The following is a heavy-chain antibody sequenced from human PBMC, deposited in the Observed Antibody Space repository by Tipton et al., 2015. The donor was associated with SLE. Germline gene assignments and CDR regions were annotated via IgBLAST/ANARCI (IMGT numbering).Heavy chain of an antibody. J-gene: IGHJ4*02. CDR3: ARSPRGGGYYPYYFDY. V-gene: IGHV4-59*01. CDR1: GGPISSYY. D-gene: IGHD3-3*01. Sequence: TLSLTCTVSGGPISSYYWSWIRQPPGKGLEWIGYIYYSGSTNYNPSLKSRVTISVDTSKNQFSLKLSSVTAADTAVYYCARSPRGGGYYPYYFDYWGQGTLVTVSS. CDR2: IYYSGST.